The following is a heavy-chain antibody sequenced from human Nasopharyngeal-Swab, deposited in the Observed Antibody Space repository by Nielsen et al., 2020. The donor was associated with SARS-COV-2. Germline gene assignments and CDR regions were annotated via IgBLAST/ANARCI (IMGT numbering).Heavy chain of an antibody. CDR2: INHSGTT. CDR1: VGPLSGHY. CDR3: ARGRGGQQLVRTYYYYGLDV. Sequence: SQTLSLTCGVYVGPLSGHYWSWIRQPPGKGLEWIGEINHSGTTNYKPSLKSRVTISVDTSKNQFSLKVRSVSAADTAIYFCARGRGGQQLVRTYYYYGLDVWGQGTTVTVSS. D-gene: IGHD1-1*01. V-gene: IGHV4-34*01. J-gene: IGHJ6*02.